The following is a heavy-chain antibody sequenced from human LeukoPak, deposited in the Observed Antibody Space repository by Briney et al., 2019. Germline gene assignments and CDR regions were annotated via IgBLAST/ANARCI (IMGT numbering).Heavy chain of an antibody. CDR1: GFPFSDYA. J-gene: IGHJ5*02. V-gene: IGHV3-23*01. CDR3: ATTGSYIVVPAWFDP. CDR2: ISRGGGNP. Sequence: GGSLRLSCAASGFPFSDYAMTWVRQAPGKGLEGVSGISRGGGNPYYADSVKGRFTISRDNSKNTLYLQMNSLRAEDTAVYYCATTGSYIVVPAWFDPWGLGTLVTVS. D-gene: IGHD3-10*01.